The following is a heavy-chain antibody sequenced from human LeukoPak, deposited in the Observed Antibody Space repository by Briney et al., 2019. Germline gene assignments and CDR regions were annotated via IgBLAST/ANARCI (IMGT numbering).Heavy chain of an antibody. V-gene: IGHV3-64*01. D-gene: IGHD1-7*01. CDR1: GFTFSNYA. J-gene: IGHJ4*02. CDR3: VRVGNYREFDY. Sequence: GGSQRLSCAASGFTFSNYALHWVRQAPGKGLEYVSAISSNGDATFYANSVKGRFTISRDNSKNTLYLQMGSLRAEDMAVYYCVRVGNYREFDYWGQGTLVTVSS. CDR2: ISSNGDAT.